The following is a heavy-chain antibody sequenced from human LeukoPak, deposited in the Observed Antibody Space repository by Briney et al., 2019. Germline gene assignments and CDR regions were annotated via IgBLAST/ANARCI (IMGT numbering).Heavy chain of an antibody. Sequence: GGSLRLSCAASGFTFDDYAMHWVRQAPGKGLQWVSLISWDGVTYYADSVKGRFTISRDNSKNSLYLQMNSLRAEDTALYYCAKDHVGTDCSGGSCYIMDVWGKGTTVTVSS. CDR1: GFTFDDYA. CDR3: AKDHVGTDCSGGSCYIMDV. D-gene: IGHD2-15*01. V-gene: IGHV3-43D*03. CDR2: ISWDGVT. J-gene: IGHJ6*03.